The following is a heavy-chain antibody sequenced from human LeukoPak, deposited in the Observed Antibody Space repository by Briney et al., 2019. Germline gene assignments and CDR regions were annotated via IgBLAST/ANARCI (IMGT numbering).Heavy chain of an antibody. CDR1: GYTFTGYY. CDR2: INPNSGGT. Sequence: ASVKVSCKASGYTFTGYYMHWVRQAPGQGLEWMGWINPNSGGTNYAQKFQGRVTMTRDTSISTAYMELSRLRSDDTAVYYCAVGIVGATGWFDPWGQGTLVTVSS. J-gene: IGHJ5*02. CDR3: AVGIVGATGWFDP. D-gene: IGHD1-26*01. V-gene: IGHV1-2*02.